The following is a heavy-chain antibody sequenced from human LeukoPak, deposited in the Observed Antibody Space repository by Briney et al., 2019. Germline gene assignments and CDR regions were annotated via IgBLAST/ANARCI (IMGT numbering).Heavy chain of an antibody. CDR3: AGPSRGGINWYFDL. J-gene: IGHJ2*01. CDR2: IIPIFGTA. V-gene: IGHV1-69*13. D-gene: IGHD3-16*01. Sequence: SVKVSCKASGGTFSSYAISWVRQAPGQGLEWMGGIIPIFGTANYAQKIQGRVTITADESTSTAYMELSSLRSEDTAVYYCAGPSRGGINWYFDLWGRGTLVTVSS. CDR1: GGTFSSYA.